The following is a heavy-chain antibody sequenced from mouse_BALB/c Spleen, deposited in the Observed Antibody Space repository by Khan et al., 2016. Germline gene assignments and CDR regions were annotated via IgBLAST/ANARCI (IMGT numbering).Heavy chain of an antibody. CDR1: GYSITSDYA. V-gene: IGHV3-2*02. D-gene: IGHD2-3*01. CDR3: AAYDGYYSAWFAY. CDR2: INYSDIT. J-gene: IGHJ3*01. Sequence: EVKLLESGPGLVKPSQSLSLTCTVTGYSITSDYAWNWIRQFPGNKLEWLGSINYSDITTSTPSLKSRISVTRDTSKNQFFLQLNSVTAEDTATYYCAAYDGYYSAWFAYWGQGTLVTVSA.